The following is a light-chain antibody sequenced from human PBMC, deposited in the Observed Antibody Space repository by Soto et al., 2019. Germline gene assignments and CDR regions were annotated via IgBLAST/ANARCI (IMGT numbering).Light chain of an antibody. J-gene: IGKJ4*01. CDR3: QQRFSWPLT. V-gene: IGKV3-11*01. Sequence: EIVLTQSPATLSLSPGERATLSCRASQSIGKYLAWYQQTPVQVPRLRIYDAFDRATGTPARFSGSGSGTDFTLTISSLEPEDFAVYHCQQRFSWPLTFGGGTKVEIK. CDR1: QSIGKY. CDR2: DAF.